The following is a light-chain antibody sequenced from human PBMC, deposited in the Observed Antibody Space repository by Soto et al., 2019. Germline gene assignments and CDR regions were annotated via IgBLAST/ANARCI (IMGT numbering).Light chain of an antibody. CDR2: GTS. J-gene: IGKJ1*01. CDR1: QSISRS. CDR3: QQYGSSPWT. Sequence: EIVLTQSPAILSVSPGERASLSCRASQSISRSLAWYQQKPGQAPRLLIHGTSSRATDIPDRFSGSGSGTDFTLTIRRLEPEDFAVFYCQQYGSSPWTFGQGTKVDI. V-gene: IGKV3-20*01.